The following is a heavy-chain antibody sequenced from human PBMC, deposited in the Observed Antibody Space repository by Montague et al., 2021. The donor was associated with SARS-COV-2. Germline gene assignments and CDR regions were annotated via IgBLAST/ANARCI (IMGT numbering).Heavy chain of an antibody. CDR1: GGSISSYY. D-gene: IGHD6-19*01. CDR2: IFYSGNT. J-gene: IGHJ5*02. CDR3: ARHPSYSSGWYDWFDP. Sequence: SETRSLTCTVSGGSISSYYWSWIRQPPGEGLEWIGYIFYSGNTNXXPSLKSRVTISIDTSKNQFSLKLRSVTAADTAVYYCARHPSYSSGWYDWFDPWGQGTLVTVSS. V-gene: IGHV4-59*08.